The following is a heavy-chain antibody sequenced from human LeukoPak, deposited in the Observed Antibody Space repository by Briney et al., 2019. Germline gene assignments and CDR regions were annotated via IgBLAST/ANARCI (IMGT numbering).Heavy chain of an antibody. CDR1: GFTVSSNY. CDR2: ISYSGSNK. D-gene: IGHD2-2*01. V-gene: IGHV3-30-3*01. Sequence: GGSLRLSCAASGFTVSSNYMSWVRKAPGKGLEWVAVISYSGSNKYYADSVKGRFTISRDNSKNTLYLQMHSQRPEDTAVYYCARRYCSSTNCHAPFDYWGQGTLVTVSS. CDR3: ARRYCSSTNCHAPFDY. J-gene: IGHJ4*02.